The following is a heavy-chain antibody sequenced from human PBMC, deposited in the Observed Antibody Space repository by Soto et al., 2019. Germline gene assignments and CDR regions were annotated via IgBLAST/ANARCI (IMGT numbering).Heavy chain of an antibody. Sequence: ASVKVSCKASGYTFTSYGISWVRQAPGQGLEFMGWITVSNGNTNYAQKFQDRVIMTTDTSTSTSYMEVRSLRSDDTAIYYCARDSPSAEAGNWFDPWGQGTLVTVSS. J-gene: IGHJ5*02. V-gene: IGHV1-18*01. CDR1: GYTFTSYG. CDR3: ARDSPSAEAGNWFDP. CDR2: ITVSNGNT.